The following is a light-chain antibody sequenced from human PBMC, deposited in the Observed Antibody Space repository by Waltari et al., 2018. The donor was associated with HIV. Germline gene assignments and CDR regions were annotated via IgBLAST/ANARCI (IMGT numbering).Light chain of an antibody. CDR3: QQYNDWPT. CDR2: GAS. V-gene: IGKV3-15*01. Sequence: EIVMTQSPAILSVSPGERATLSCRASQGVSSNLAWYQQKPGRTPRLLIYGASTRATGISARFSGSGSGTEFTLTITSVQSDDFAVYHCQQYNDWPTFGRGTKVEI. CDR1: QGVSSN. J-gene: IGKJ1*01.